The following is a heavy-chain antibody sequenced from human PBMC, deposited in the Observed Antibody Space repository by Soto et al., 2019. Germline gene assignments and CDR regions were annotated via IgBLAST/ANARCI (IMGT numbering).Heavy chain of an antibody. CDR1: GFTFSSYA. Sequence: QVQLVESGGGVVQPGRSLRLSCAASGFTFSSYAMHWVRQAPGKGLEWVAVISYDGSNKYYADSVKGRFTISRDNSKNTLYLQMNSLSAEDTAVYYGARDRYYDFWSGYSYYFDYWGQGTLVTVFS. V-gene: IGHV3-30-3*01. D-gene: IGHD3-3*01. CDR2: ISYDGSNK. CDR3: ARDRYYDFWSGYSYYFDY. J-gene: IGHJ4*02.